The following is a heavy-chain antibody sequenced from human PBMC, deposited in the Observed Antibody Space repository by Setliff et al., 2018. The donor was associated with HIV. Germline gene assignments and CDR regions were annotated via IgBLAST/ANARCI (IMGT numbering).Heavy chain of an antibody. D-gene: IGHD4-17*01. J-gene: IGHJ5*02. Sequence: ASVKVSCKASGYTFTNYGITWLRQAPGQGPEWMGWISTYSGSTKYAENLQGRVTMTTDTSTSTAYMELRSLRSDDTAVYYCARDPTTALHPPLNWFDPWGQGTLGTSPQ. CDR1: GYTFTNYG. CDR2: ISTYSGST. V-gene: IGHV1-18*01. CDR3: ARDPTTALHPPLNWFDP.